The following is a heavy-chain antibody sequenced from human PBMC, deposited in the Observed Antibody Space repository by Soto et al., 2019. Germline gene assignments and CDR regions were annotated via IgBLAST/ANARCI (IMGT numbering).Heavy chain of an antibody. D-gene: IGHD3-10*01. J-gene: IGHJ5*02. CDR3: TKGPVYGSGSGRVDWWFDH. CDR2: ISGSGGST. CDR1: GFTFSIYA. V-gene: IGHV3-23*01. Sequence: EVQLLESGGGLVQPGGSLRLSCAASGFTFSIYAMSWVRQAPGKGLEWVSAISGSGGSTYYADSVKGRFTISRDNAKNRLDRKMNILGSGETAVYYYTKGPVYGSGSGRVDWWFDHWGQGTLVTVSS.